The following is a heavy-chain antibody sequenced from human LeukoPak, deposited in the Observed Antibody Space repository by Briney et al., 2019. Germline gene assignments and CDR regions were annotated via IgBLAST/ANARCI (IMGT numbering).Heavy chain of an antibody. J-gene: IGHJ4*02. Sequence: SETLSLTCTVSGGSISSSSYYWGWIRQPPGKGLEWIGSIYYSGSTYYNPSLKSRVTISVDTPKNQFSLKLSSVTAADTAVYYCARDHEVFDYWGQGTLVTVSS. CDR1: GGSISSSSYY. CDR3: ARDHEVFDY. CDR2: IYYSGST. V-gene: IGHV4-39*07.